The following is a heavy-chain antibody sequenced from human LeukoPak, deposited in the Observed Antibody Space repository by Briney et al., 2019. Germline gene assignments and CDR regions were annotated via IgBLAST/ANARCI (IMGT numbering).Heavy chain of an antibody. V-gene: IGHV4-39*07. CDR1: GGSISSSSSY. CDR2: IYYTGST. J-gene: IGHJ4*02. Sequence: PSETLSLTCTVSGGSISSSSSYWGWIRQPPGKGLEWIGSIYYTGSTYYNPSLKSRVTVSVDTSKSQFSLKLSSVTAADAAVYYCARDNDSRDPPHFDYWGQGTLVTVSS. D-gene: IGHD3-16*01. CDR3: ARDNDSRDPPHFDY.